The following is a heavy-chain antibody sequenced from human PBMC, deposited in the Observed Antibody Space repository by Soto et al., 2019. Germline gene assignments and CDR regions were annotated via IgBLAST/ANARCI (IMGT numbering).Heavy chain of an antibody. V-gene: IGHV4-31*03. CDR3: ARDGYCSGGSCYLL. Sequence: QVQLQESGPGLVKPSQTLSLTCTVSGGSISSGGYYWSWIRQHPGKGLEWIGYIYCSGSTYYNPSLKSRVTISVDTSKNQFSLKLSSVTAADTAVYYCARDGYCSGGSCYLLWGQGTLVTVSS. CDR1: GGSISSGGYY. D-gene: IGHD2-15*01. CDR2: IYCSGST. J-gene: IGHJ4*02.